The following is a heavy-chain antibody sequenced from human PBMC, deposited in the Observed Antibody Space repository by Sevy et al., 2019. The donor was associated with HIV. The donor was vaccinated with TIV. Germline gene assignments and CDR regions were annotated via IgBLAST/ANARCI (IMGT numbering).Heavy chain of an antibody. D-gene: IGHD6-19*01. Sequence: GGSLRLSCAASGFTFSSYGMHWVRQAPGKGLEWVAVIWYDGSNKYYADSVKGRFTISRDNSTNTMYLKMNSLRAEDTAVYYCAREAIAVDGGSSYYFGMDVWGQGTTVTVSS. CDR1: GFTFSSYG. CDR2: IWYDGSNK. CDR3: AREAIAVDGGSSYYFGMDV. V-gene: IGHV3-33*01. J-gene: IGHJ6*02.